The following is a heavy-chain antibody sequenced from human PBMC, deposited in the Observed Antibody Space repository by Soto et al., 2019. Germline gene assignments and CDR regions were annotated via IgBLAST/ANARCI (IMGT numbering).Heavy chain of an antibody. V-gene: IGHV3-30*03. Sequence: QVQLVESGGGVVQPGRSLRLSCAASGFTFSSYGMHWVRQAPGKGLEWVAVISYDGSNKYYADSVKGRFTISRDNSKNTLYLQMNSLRAEDTAVYYRYSSSWEGVYWGQGTLVTVSS. D-gene: IGHD6-13*01. CDR1: GFTFSSYG. CDR2: ISYDGSNK. CDR3: YSSSWEGVY. J-gene: IGHJ4*02.